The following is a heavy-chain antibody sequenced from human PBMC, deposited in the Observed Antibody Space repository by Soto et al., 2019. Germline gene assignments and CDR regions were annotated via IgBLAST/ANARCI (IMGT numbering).Heavy chain of an antibody. CDR2: ITHSGST. D-gene: IGHD6-19*01. Sequence: SETLSLTCAVYGGSFSGYYWSWIRQPPGKGLEWIGEITHSGSTNYNPSLKSRVTISVDTSKNQFSLKLSSVTAADTAVYYCARGVKAGSSGWYRDWFDPWGQGTLVTVSS. V-gene: IGHV4-34*01. J-gene: IGHJ5*02. CDR3: ARGVKAGSSGWYRDWFDP. CDR1: GGSFSGYY.